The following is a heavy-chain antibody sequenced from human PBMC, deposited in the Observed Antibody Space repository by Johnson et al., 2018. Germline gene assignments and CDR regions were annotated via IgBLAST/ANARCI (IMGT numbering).Heavy chain of an antibody. CDR1: GGSISSDY. J-gene: IGHJ3*02. CDR3: ARYIIGWSDAFDI. D-gene: IGHD6-19*01. CDR2: IHYSGRT. Sequence: QVQLQESGPGLVKPSETLSLTCTVSGGSISSDYWSWIRQPPGKGLEWLGYIHYSGRTKYKPSLKSRVTISVDTSKNQFSLKLTSVTAADTAVFDFARYIIGWSDAFDIWGQGTMVTVSS. V-gene: IGHV4-59*01.